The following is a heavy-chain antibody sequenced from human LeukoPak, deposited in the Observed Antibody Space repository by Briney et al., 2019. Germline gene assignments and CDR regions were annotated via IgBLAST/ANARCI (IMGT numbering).Heavy chain of an antibody. D-gene: IGHD3-22*01. CDR2: INPNSGGT. Sequence: ASVKVSCKASGYTFTGYYMHWVRQAPGQGLEWMGRINPNSGGTNYAQKFQGRVTMTRATSISTAYMELSRLRSGDRAVYYCARDPSYYYDSSGYPAGYWGQGTLVTVSS. J-gene: IGHJ4*02. CDR3: ARDPSYYYDSSGYPAGY. CDR1: GYTFTGYY. V-gene: IGHV1-2*06.